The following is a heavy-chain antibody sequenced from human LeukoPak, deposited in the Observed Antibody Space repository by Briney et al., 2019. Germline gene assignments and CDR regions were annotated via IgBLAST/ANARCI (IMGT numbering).Heavy chain of an antibody. J-gene: IGHJ4*02. V-gene: IGHV3-33*06. CDR2: IWYAGSDK. D-gene: IGHD6-13*01. CDR1: GFSFSSYV. CDR3: AKEWYSSSWSFDY. Sequence: GRSLRLSCAASGFSFSSYVMHWVRQAPGKGLEWLANIWYAGSDKYYADSVKGRFTISRDNSKNTLYLQMNSLRAEDTAVYYCAKEWYSSSWSFDYWGQGTLVTVSS.